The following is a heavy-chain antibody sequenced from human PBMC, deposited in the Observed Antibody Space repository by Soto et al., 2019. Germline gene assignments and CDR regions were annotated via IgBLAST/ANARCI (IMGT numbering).Heavy chain of an antibody. Sequence: ASETLSLTRTVSGDSISGYSRSWVRQPPGKGLEWIGNIHYNGNTKYTPSLKSRVSMSVDRSKNQFSLRLISVTAADTAKYFCAREGNLGRWLQPLAFWGQGTLVPVSS. V-gene: IGHV4-59*01. D-gene: IGHD5-12*01. CDR3: AREGNLGRWLQPLAF. CDR2: IHYNGNT. CDR1: GDSISGYS. J-gene: IGHJ4*02.